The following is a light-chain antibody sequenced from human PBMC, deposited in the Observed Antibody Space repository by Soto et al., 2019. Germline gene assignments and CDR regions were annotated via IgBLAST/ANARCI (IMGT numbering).Light chain of an antibody. CDR1: QSLSSSF. V-gene: IGKV3-20*01. CDR2: GAS. CDR3: HQYAYAPWT. J-gene: IGKJ1*01. Sequence: EIVLTQSPGTLSLSPGQRATLSCRASQSLSSSFLAWYQQKPGQAPRLIIYGASSRAAGIPDRFSGSGSGTDFTLTISRLEPEDFAVYYCHQYAYAPWTFGQGTKVDIK.